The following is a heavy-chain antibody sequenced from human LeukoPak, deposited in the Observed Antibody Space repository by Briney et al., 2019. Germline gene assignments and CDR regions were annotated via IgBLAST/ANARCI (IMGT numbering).Heavy chain of an antibody. CDR1: GYTFTSYA. J-gene: IGHJ6*02. V-gene: IGHV7-4-1*02. Sequence: ASVKVSCKASGYTFTSYAMNWVRQAPGQGLEWMGWINTNTGNPTYAQGFTGRFVFSLDTSVSTAYLQISSLKAEDTAVYYCARALSPTGYSSSRAVLVYYGMDVWGQGTTVTVSS. D-gene: IGHD6-13*01. CDR3: ARALSPTGYSSSRAVLVYYGMDV. CDR2: INTNTGNP.